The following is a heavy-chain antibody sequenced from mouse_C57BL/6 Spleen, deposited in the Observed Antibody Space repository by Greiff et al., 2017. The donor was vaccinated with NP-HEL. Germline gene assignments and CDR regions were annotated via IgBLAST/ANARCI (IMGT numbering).Heavy chain of an antibody. J-gene: IGHJ2*01. CDR1: GYTFTSYW. D-gene: IGHD1-1*01. CDR3: ARTTVVVGDYFDY. V-gene: IGHV1-69*01. CDR2: IDPSDSYT. Sequence: QVQLQQSGAELVMPGASVKLSCKASGYTFTSYWMHWVKQRPGQGLEWIGEIDPSDSYTNYNQKFKGKSTLTVDKSSSTAYMQLSSLTSEDSAVYYCARTTVVVGDYFDYWGQGTTLTVSS.